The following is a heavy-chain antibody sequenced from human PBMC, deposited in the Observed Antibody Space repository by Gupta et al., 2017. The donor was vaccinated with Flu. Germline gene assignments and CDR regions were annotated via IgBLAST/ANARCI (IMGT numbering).Heavy chain of an antibody. V-gene: IGHV3-23*01. Sequence: EVQLLESGGGLVQPGGSLRLSCAASGFTFSSYAMSWVRQAPGKGLEWVSAIRGSGGSTYYADSVKGRFTISRDNSKNTLYLQMNSLRAEDTAVYYCAKPLRIAVAYDSFDYWGQGTLVTVSS. CDR1: GFTFSSYA. CDR3: AKPLRIAVAYDSFDY. J-gene: IGHJ4*02. CDR2: IRGSGGST. D-gene: IGHD6-19*01.